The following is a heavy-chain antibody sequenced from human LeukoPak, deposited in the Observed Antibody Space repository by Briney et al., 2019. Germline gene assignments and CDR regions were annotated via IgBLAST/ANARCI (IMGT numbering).Heavy chain of an antibody. CDR1: GYTFTGYF. Sequence: ASVKVSCKASGYTFTGYFMHWVRQAPGQGLEWMGWINPNSGGTNYAQKFQGRVTMTGDTSISTAYMDLSSLRSDDTAVYYCARVEGWGYCSGGSCDFDYWGQGTLVTVSS. D-gene: IGHD2-15*01. CDR3: ARVEGWGYCSGGSCDFDY. V-gene: IGHV1-2*02. J-gene: IGHJ4*02. CDR2: INPNSGGT.